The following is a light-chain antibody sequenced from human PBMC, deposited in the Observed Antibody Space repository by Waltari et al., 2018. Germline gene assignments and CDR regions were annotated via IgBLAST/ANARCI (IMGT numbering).Light chain of an antibody. CDR3: QAWDSTIAV. CDR2: QNT. Sequence: SYEVTQPPSVSVSPGQTASVTCSGDELGPKHASWYHQRPGQSPGVVIYQNTTRPSGIPERFSGSNSGNTATLTISGTQAMDEADYYCQAWDSTIAVFGGGTKLTVL. CDR1: ELGPKH. V-gene: IGLV3-1*01. J-gene: IGLJ2*01.